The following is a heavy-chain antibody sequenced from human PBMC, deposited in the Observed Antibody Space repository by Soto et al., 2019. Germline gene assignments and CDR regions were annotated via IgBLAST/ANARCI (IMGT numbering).Heavy chain of an antibody. V-gene: IGHV3-74*01. D-gene: IGHD2-8*01. CDR1: GFTFSSYW. CDR3: ARDLMVYAPYYFDY. J-gene: IGHJ4*02. CDR2: INPDGSRT. Sequence: PGGSLRLSCAASGFTFSSYWMHWVRQAPGKGLVWVSRINPDGSRTTYADSVKGRFAISRDNAKNTLYLQMNSLRAEDTAVYYCARDLMVYAPYYFDYWGQGTLVTVSS.